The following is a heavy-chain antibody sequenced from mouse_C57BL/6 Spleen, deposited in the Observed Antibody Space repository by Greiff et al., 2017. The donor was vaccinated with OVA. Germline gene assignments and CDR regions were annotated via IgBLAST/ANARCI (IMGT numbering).Heavy chain of an antibody. V-gene: IGHV1-4*01. CDR2: INPSSGYT. Sequence: QVHVKQSGAELARPGASVKMSCKASGYTFTSYTMHWVKQRPGQGLEWIGYINPSSGYTKYNQKFKDKATLTADKSSSTAYMQLSSLTSEDAAVYYCARSPSYAMDYWGQGTSVTVSS. CDR1: GYTFTSYT. CDR3: ARSPSYAMDY. J-gene: IGHJ4*01.